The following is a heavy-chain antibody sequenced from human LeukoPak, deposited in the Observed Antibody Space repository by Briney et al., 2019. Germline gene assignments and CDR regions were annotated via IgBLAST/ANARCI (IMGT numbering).Heavy chain of an antibody. D-gene: IGHD5-18*01. J-gene: IGHJ4*02. V-gene: IGHV4-34*01. Sequence: PSETLSLTCAVYGGSFSGYYWSWIRQPPGKGLEWIGEINHSGSTNYNPSLKSRVTISVDTSKNQFSLKLSSVTAADTAVYYCASGGARGYSYTYYFDYWGQGTLVTVSS. CDR1: GGSFSGYY. CDR3: ASGGARGYSYTYYFDY. CDR2: INHSGST.